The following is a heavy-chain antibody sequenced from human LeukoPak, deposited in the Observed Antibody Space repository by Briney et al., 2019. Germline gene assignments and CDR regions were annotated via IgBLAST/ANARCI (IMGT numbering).Heavy chain of an antibody. CDR1: GFTFDDYG. CDR3: ASGVVAANYFDY. J-gene: IGHJ4*02. D-gene: IGHD2-15*01. V-gene: IGHV3-20*04. Sequence: GGSLRLSCAPSGFTFDDYGMSWVRQAPGKGVEWVSGINWSGGSTGDADSVKGRFSISRDNAKNALYLQMNSLRAEDTALYYCASGVVAANYFDYWGQGTLVTVSS. CDR2: INWSGGST.